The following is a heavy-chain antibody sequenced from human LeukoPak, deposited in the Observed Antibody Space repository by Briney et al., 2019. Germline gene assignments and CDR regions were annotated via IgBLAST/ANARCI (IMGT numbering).Heavy chain of an antibody. J-gene: IGHJ4*02. D-gene: IGHD3-22*01. V-gene: IGHV3-49*04. Sequence: PGRSLRLSCRASGFTFGDYAMSWVRQAPGRGLEWVGFIRSKAYGGTTDYAASVKGRFTISRDDSKSIAYLQMNSLKTEDTAVYYCTSYYYDSCGYYPDYRGQGTMVTVSS. CDR3: TSYYYDSCGYYPDY. CDR1: GFTFGDYA. CDR2: IRSKAYGGTT.